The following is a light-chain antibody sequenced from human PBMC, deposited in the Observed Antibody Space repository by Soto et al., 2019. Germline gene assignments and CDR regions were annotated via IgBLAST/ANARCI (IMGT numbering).Light chain of an antibody. Sequence: QSVLTQPASVSGSPGRSVTISCTGSSSDVGDFNYVSWYQHLPGRAPKLIIYDVTNRPSGISYRFSASKSGRTASLTISGLQAEDEADYYCSSYSSSITPVVFGGGTKVTVL. J-gene: IGLJ2*01. CDR3: SSYSSSITPVV. V-gene: IGLV2-14*03. CDR2: DVT. CDR1: SSDVGDFNY.